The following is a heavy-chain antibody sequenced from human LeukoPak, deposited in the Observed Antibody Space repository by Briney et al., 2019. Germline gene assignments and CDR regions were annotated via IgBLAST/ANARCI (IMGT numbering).Heavy chain of an antibody. V-gene: IGHV4-4*07. D-gene: IGHD3-22*01. CDR2: IYTSGST. CDR1: GGSISSYY. Sequence: SETLSLTCTVSGGSISSYYWSWIRQPAGKGQEWIGRIYTSGSTNYNPSLKSRVTMSVDTSKNQFSLKLSSVTAADPAVYYCPREAHIQYYYDSSGYFDYWGQGTLVTVSS. CDR3: PREAHIQYYYDSSGYFDY. J-gene: IGHJ4*02.